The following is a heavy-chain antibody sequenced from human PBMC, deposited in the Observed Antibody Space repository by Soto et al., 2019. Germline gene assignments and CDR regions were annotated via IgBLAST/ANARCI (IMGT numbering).Heavy chain of an antibody. CDR3: ARDRFLLTGYTD. V-gene: IGHV4-4*02. CDR2: IYHSGST. J-gene: IGHJ4*02. D-gene: IGHD3-9*01. Sequence: SETLSLTCAVSSGSISSSNWWSWVRPPPGKGLEWIGEIYHSGSTNYNPSLKSRVTISVDKSKNQFSLKLSSVTAADTAVYYCARDRFLLTGYTDWGQGTLVTVSS. CDR1: SGSISSSNW.